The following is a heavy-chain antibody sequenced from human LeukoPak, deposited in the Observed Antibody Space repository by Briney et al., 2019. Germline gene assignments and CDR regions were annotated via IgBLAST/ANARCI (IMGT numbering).Heavy chain of an antibody. CDR1: GGSISSYY. Sequence: SETLSLTCTVSGGSISSYYWSWIRQPPGKGLEWIGYIYYSGSTNYNPSLKSRVTISVDTSKNQFSLKLSSVTAADTAVYYCARNHPYSSSWYGDAFNIWGQGTMVTVS. J-gene: IGHJ3*02. V-gene: IGHV4-59*01. CDR2: IYYSGST. CDR3: ARNHPYSSSWYGDAFNI. D-gene: IGHD6-13*01.